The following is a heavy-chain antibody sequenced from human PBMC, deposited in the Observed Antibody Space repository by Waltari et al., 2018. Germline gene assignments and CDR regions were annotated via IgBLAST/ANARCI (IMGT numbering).Heavy chain of an antibody. D-gene: IGHD2-15*01. CDR1: GYSISSGYY. V-gene: IGHV4-38-2*01. CDR2: IYHSGST. Sequence: QVQLQESGPGLVKPSETLSLTCAVSGYSISSGYYWGWLRQPPGKGLEWIGSIYHSGSTYYNPSLKSRVTISVDTSKNQFSLKLSSVTAADTAVYYCASWVVAGSYYFDYWGQGTLVTVSS. J-gene: IGHJ4*02. CDR3: ASWVVAGSYYFDY.